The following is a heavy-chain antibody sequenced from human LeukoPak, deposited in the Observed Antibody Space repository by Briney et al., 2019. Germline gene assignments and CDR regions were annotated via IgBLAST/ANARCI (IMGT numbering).Heavy chain of an antibody. CDR1: AGAITSSTYY. CDR3: ARDRPRTLLWFGELLYWFDP. CDR2: IYYSGST. D-gene: IGHD3-10*01. J-gene: IGHJ5*02. V-gene: IGHV4-39*07. Sequence: PSETLSLTCTVPAGAITSSTYYWGWIRQPPGKGLEWVGNIYYSGSTSYNPSLKSRVTISVDTSKNQFSLKLSSVTAADTAVYYCARDRPRTLLWFGELLYWFDPWGQGTLVTVSS.